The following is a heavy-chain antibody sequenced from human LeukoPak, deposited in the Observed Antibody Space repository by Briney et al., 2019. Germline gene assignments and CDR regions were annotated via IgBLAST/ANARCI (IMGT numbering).Heavy chain of an antibody. CDR2: INHSGST. J-gene: IGHJ4*02. CDR1: GGSSSGYY. CDR3: AGGKSGYSSGWYGW. Sequence: SETLSLTCVLYGGSSSGYYWNWIRQPPGKGLEWIGEINHSGSTNYNPSLKSRVTISVDTSKSQFSLRLNSVTAADTAVYYCAGGKSGYSSGWYGWWGQGTLVTVSS. D-gene: IGHD6-19*01. V-gene: IGHV4-34*01.